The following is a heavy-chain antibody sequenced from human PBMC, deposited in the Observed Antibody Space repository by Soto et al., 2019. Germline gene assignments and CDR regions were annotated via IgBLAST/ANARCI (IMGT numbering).Heavy chain of an antibody. Sequence: GGSLRLSCAASGFTFSSYAMSWVRQAPGKGLEWVSAISGSCGSTYYADSVKGRFTISRDNSKNTLYLQMNSLRAEDTAVYYCAKDPRMVYASPSSFDYWGQGTLVTVSS. V-gene: IGHV3-23*01. J-gene: IGHJ4*02. CDR3: AKDPRMVYASPSSFDY. CDR1: GFTFSSYA. D-gene: IGHD2-8*01. CDR2: ISGSCGST.